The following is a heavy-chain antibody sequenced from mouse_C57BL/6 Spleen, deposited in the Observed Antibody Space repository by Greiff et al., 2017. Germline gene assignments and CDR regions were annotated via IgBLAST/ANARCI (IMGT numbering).Heavy chain of an antibody. Sequence: QVQLQQSGAELVKPGASVKISCKASGYAFSSYWMNWVKQRPGKGLEWIGQIYPGDGDTNYNGKFKGKATLTADKSSSTAYMQLSSLTAEDSAVYFCARSYYYALYYFDYWGQGTTLTVSS. CDR2: IYPGDGDT. D-gene: IGHD1-1*01. CDR1: GYAFSSYW. V-gene: IGHV1-80*01. J-gene: IGHJ2*01. CDR3: ARSYYYALYYFDY.